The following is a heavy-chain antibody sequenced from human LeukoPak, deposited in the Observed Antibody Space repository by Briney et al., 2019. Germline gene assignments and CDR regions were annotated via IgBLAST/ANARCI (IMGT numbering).Heavy chain of an antibody. J-gene: IGHJ4*02. Sequence: SGTLSLTCGVPGGSIDSTNYWTWARQAPGKGLEWIEESANDGTRNYNPSLRSRVAMSFSRANNYSFLSLTAVTAADTALLYFTEENRPFCSFAFGGEGVMVTVSS. CDR1: GGSIDSTNY. V-gene: IGHV4-4*02. CDR2: SANDGTR. CDR3: TEENRPFCSFAF. D-gene: IGHD2-15*01.